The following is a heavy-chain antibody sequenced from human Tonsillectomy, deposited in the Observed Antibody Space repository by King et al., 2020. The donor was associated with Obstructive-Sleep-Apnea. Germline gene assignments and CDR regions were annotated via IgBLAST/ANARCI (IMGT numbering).Heavy chain of an antibody. D-gene: IGHD6-6*01. CDR2: IIPIFGTA. CDR1: GGTFSSYA. CDR3: AGGGAARTTPYYFYYCMDV. J-gene: IGHJ6*02. V-gene: IGHV1-69*01. Sequence: QLVQSGAEVKKPGASVKVSCKASGGTFSSYAISWVRQAPGQGLEWMGGIIPIFGTANYAQKFQGRVTITADESTSTAYMELSSLRSEDTAVYYCAGGGAARTTPYYFYYCMDVWGQGTTVIVSS.